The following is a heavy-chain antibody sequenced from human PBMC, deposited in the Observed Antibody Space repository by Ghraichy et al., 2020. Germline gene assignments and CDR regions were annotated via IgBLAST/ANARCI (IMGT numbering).Heavy chain of an antibody. J-gene: IGHJ4*02. CDR1: GFTFSSYA. Sequence: GGSLRLSCSASGFTFSSYAMHWVRQAPGKGLEYVSAISSNGGSTYYADSVKGRFTISRDNSKNTLYLQMSSLRAEDTAVYYCVKGPKRWLQFPIDFDYWGQGTLVTVSS. CDR3: VKGPKRWLQFPIDFDY. D-gene: IGHD5-24*01. CDR2: ISSNGGST. V-gene: IGHV3-64D*06.